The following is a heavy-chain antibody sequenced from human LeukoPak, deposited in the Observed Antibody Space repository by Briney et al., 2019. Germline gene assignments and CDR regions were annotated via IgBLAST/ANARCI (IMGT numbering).Heavy chain of an antibody. V-gene: IGHV3-23*01. J-gene: IGHJ4*02. Sequence: GGSLRLSCAASGFTVTSNHMNWARQAPGKGLEWVSTISVSGGSTYYADSVKGRFTISRDTSKSTLYLQMNSLRDEDTAVYYCAKYGSGTYYNGLYWGQGTLVTVSS. CDR3: AKYGSGTYYNGLY. D-gene: IGHD3-10*01. CDR1: GFTVTSNH. CDR2: ISVSGGST.